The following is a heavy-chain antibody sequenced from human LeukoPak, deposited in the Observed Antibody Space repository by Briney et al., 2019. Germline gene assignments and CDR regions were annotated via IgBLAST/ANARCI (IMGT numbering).Heavy chain of an antibody. CDR3: ARGTYGGNSGDTFDI. Sequence: ASVKVSCKASRYTFTTYAMNWVRQAPGQGLEWMGWINTDTGNPTYAQGFTGRFVFSLDTSVSTAYLQISSLKAEDTAVYYCARGTYGGNSGDTFDIWGQGTMVTVSS. CDR1: RYTFTTYA. V-gene: IGHV7-4-1*02. CDR2: INTDTGNP. J-gene: IGHJ3*02. D-gene: IGHD4-23*01.